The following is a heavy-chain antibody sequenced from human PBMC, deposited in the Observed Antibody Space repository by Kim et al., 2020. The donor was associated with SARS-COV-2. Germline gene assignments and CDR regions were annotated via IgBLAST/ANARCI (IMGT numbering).Heavy chain of an antibody. CDR1: GFTFSSYA. CDR2: ISGSGGST. V-gene: IGHV3-23*01. Sequence: GGSLRLSCAASGFTFSSYAMSWVRQAPGKGLEWVSAISGSGGSTYYADSVKGRFTISRGNSKNTLYLQMNSLRAEVTAVYYCAKDRTLYYDFWSGYDRPRDGMDVWGQGTTVTVSS. J-gene: IGHJ6*02. CDR3: AKDRTLYYDFWSGYDRPRDGMDV. D-gene: IGHD3-3*01.